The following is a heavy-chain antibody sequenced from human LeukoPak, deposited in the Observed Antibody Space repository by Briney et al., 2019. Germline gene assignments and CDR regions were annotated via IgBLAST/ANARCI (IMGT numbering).Heavy chain of an antibody. J-gene: IGHJ4*02. D-gene: IGHD3-3*01. CDR2: FDPEDGET. Sequence: ASVNVSCKVSGYTLTELSMHWVRQAPGKGLEWMGGFDPEDGETIYAQKFQGRVTMTEDTSTDTAYMELSSLRSEDTAVYYCATDLITIFGVVTPSYWGQGTLVTVSS. CDR1: GYTLTELS. V-gene: IGHV1-24*01. CDR3: ATDLITIFGVVTPSY.